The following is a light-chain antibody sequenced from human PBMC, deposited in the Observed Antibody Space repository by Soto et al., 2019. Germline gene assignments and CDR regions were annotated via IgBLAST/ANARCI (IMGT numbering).Light chain of an antibody. Sequence: VLSQPPSASGTPGQTVIISCSGSRSDIGSNFVNWYQHLPGTAPKLLIYNSNQRPSGVPDRFSGSKSGTSASLAISGLQSEDEADYYCAAWDDSLTGPVFGTGTKVTVL. CDR2: NSN. CDR1: RSDIGSNF. CDR3: AAWDDSLTGPV. V-gene: IGLV1-44*01. J-gene: IGLJ1*01.